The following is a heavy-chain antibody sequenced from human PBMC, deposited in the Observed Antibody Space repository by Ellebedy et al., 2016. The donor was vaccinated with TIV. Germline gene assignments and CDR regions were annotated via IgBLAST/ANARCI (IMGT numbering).Heavy chain of an antibody. J-gene: IGHJ4*02. CDR3: AAYTKWGTTYYFDY. V-gene: IGHV4-59*12. Sequence: SETLSLTCAVSGGSISSYYWAWIRQPPGKGLEWIAYFYYSGNTNYSPSLKSRVTISVDKSINTAFLVWSSLKASDTAMYYCAAYTKWGTTYYFDYWGQGTLVSVSS. CDR2: FYYSGNT. CDR1: GGSISSYY. D-gene: IGHD7-27*01.